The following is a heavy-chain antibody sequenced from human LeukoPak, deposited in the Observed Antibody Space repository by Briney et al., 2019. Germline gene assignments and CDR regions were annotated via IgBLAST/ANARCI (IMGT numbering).Heavy chain of an antibody. D-gene: IGHD2-15*01. CDR2: INPNSGGT. Sequence: ASVKVSCKASGYTFTGYYMHWVRQAPGQGLEWMGWINPNSGGTNYSPKFQGRVTMTRVTSSRTAFMELSGLQSDDTAVYYCARGPGISIVVVVAATDWGQGTRVTVSS. CDR3: ARGPGISIVVVVAATD. J-gene: IGHJ4*02. V-gene: IGHV1-2*02. CDR1: GYTFTGYY.